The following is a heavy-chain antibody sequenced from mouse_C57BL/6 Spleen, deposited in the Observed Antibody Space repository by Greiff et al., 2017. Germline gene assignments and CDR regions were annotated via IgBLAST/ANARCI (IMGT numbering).Heavy chain of an antibody. CDR1: GYTFTSYW. CDR2: IDPSDSET. CDR3: ARGDYDGVDY. Sequence: QVQLKQPGAELVRPGSSVKLSCKASGYTFTSYWMHWVKQRPIQGLEWIGNIDPSDSETHYNQKFKDKATLTVDKSSSTAYMQLSSLTSEDSAVYYCARGDYDGVDYWGQGTTLTVSS. V-gene: IGHV1-52*01. J-gene: IGHJ2*01. D-gene: IGHD2-4*01.